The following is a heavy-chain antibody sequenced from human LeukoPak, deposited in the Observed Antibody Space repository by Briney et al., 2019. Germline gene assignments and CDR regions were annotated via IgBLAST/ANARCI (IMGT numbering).Heavy chain of an antibody. J-gene: IGHJ4*02. CDR3: AKDWIQFNRVFDCFDS. V-gene: IGHV3-23*01. CDR1: GFPFETNA. D-gene: IGHD5-18*01. CDR2: IGNTET. Sequence: GGSLRLSCATSGFPFETNAMSWVRQAPGKGLEWVATIGNTETFYADSVTGRFTISRDNSKNTVNLQMNRLRVEDTAIYYCAKDWIQFNRVFDCFDSWGQGTLVTVSS.